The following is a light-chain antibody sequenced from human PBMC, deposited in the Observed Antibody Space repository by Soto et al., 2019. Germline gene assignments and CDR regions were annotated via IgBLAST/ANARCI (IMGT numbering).Light chain of an antibody. Sequence: IVLLLDSRAMCLSLGERAPLSCRASQSVSSSLAWYQQKPGQAPRLLIYDASSRATGIPDRFSGSGSGPDFTLTISRLEPEDLAVYYCQQYNNSAGTFGQGTKVDIK. CDR3: QQYNNSAGT. CDR2: DAS. V-gene: IGKV3-20*01. J-gene: IGKJ1*01. CDR1: QSVSSS.